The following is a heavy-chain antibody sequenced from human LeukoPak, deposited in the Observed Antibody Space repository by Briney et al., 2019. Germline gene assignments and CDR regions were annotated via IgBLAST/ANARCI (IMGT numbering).Heavy chain of an antibody. CDR3: AKYYGDDPDYYYYMDV. V-gene: IGHV3-23*01. CDR2: ISGSGYST. D-gene: IGHD4-17*01. Sequence: GGSLRLSCAASGFTFSHYGMSWVRQAPGKGLEWVSAISGSGYSTYYADSVKGRFTISRDNSKNTLYLQMNSLRAEDTAVYYCAKYYGDDPDYYYYMDVWGKGTTVTISS. CDR1: GFTFSHYG. J-gene: IGHJ6*03.